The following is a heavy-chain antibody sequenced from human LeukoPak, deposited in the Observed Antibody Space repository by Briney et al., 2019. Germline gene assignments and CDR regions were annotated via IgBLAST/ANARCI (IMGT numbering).Heavy chain of an antibody. Sequence: GGSLRLSCAASGLTFSSYAMSWVRQAPGKGLEWVSAISGSGGSTYNADSVKGRFTISRDNSKNTLYLQMNSLRAEDTAVYYCARGSLYDILTGYQYYFDYWGQGTLVTVSS. CDR3: ARGSLYDILTGYQYYFDY. CDR1: GLTFSSYA. D-gene: IGHD3-9*01. J-gene: IGHJ4*02. V-gene: IGHV3-23*01. CDR2: ISGSGGST.